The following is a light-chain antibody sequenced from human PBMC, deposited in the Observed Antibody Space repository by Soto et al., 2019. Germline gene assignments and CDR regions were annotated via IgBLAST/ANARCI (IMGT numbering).Light chain of an antibody. Sequence: DIVSTQSPGTLSLSPGERATLSCRASQTISDNYLAWYQQKPGQSPRLLISGASIRAPGIPDRFSGSGSETDFTLTISRLEPEDFAFYYCQQYGSSPEISFGPGTKVDIK. CDR1: QTISDNY. J-gene: IGKJ3*01. CDR3: QQYGSSPEIS. CDR2: GAS. V-gene: IGKV3-20*01.